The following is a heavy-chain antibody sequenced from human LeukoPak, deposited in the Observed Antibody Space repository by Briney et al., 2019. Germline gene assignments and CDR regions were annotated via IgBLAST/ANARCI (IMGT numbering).Heavy chain of an antibody. V-gene: IGHV4-30-4*08. CDR2: IYYNGST. CDR1: GGSISSGDYY. J-gene: IGHJ2*01. D-gene: IGHD3-22*01. CDR3: ARHVPGGCDSSGYYQDSSWYFDL. Sequence: SQTLSLTCTVPGGSISSGDYYWSWIRQPPGKGLEWIGYIYYNGSTYYNPSLKSRVTISVDTSKNQFSLKLSSVTAADTAVYYCARHVPGGCDSSGYYQDSSWYFDLWGRGTLVTVSS.